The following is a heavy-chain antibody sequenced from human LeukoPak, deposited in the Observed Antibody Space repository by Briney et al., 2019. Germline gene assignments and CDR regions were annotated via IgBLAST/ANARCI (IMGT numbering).Heavy chain of an antibody. Sequence: GGSLRLSCAASGFTFSSYAMHWVRQAPGKGLEWVAVISYDGSNKYYADSVKGRFTISRDNSKNTLYLQMNSLRAEDTAVYYCARVRGGGHSSGYYFDYWGQGTLVTVSS. CDR1: GFTFSSYA. V-gene: IGHV3-30-3*01. CDR3: ARVRGGGHSSGYYFDY. CDR2: ISYDGSNK. D-gene: IGHD3-22*01. J-gene: IGHJ4*02.